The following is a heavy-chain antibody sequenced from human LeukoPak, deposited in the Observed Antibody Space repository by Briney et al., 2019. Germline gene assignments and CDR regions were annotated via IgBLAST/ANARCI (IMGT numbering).Heavy chain of an antibody. V-gene: IGHV4-59*01. CDR1: GGSISSYY. Sequence: SETLSLTCTVSGGSISSYYWSWIRQPPGKGLEWIGYIYYSGSTNYNPSLKSRVTISVDTSKNQFSLKLSSVTAADTAVYYCARGGYYDSSGPIDYWGQGTLVTVPS. CDR3: ARGGYYDSSGPIDY. J-gene: IGHJ4*02. CDR2: IYYSGST. D-gene: IGHD3-22*01.